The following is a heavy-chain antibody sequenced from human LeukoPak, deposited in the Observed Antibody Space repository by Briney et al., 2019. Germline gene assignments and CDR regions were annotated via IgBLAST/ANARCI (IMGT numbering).Heavy chain of an antibody. CDR1: GGSLTYTSHY. CDR3: ARGLRLYSSSYLH. Sequence: SETLSLTCSVSGGSLTYTSHYWGWPRQPPGKGLEWIGSIHYSGDTYYKPSLRSRVTISVDTSKNQFSLKLSSVTAADTAVYYCARGLRLYSSSYLHWGQGTLVTVSS. V-gene: IGHV4-39*01. CDR2: IHYSGDT. J-gene: IGHJ4*02. D-gene: IGHD6-6*01.